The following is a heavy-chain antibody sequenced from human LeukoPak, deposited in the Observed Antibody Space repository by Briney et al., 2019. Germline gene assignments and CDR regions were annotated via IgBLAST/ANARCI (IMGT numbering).Heavy chain of an antibody. CDR1: GFTFDDYA. V-gene: IGHV3-9*03. D-gene: IGHD1-1*01. CDR2: ISWNSGSI. Sequence: TGGSLRLSCAASGFTFDDYAMHWVRQAPGKGLEWVSGISWNSGSIGYADSVKGRFTISRDNAKNSLYLRMNSLRAEDMALYYCANSGTTGAFDYWGQGTLVTVSS. CDR3: ANSGTTGAFDY. J-gene: IGHJ4*02.